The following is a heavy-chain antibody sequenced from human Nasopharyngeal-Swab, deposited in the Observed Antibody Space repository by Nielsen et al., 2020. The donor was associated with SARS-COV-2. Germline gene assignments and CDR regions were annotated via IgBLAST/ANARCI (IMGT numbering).Heavy chain of an antibody. Sequence: ASVKVSCKASGFTFTSYYFNWVRQAPGQGLEWMGMIDPFSGSTSYAQRFQGRVTVTRDTSTSTVYMEVRSLTSEDTAVYYCAREPTWAAPSVWGQGTLVTVSS. V-gene: IGHV1-46*01. D-gene: IGHD6-6*01. J-gene: IGHJ4*02. CDR2: IDPFSGST. CDR3: AREPTWAAPSV. CDR1: GFTFTSYY.